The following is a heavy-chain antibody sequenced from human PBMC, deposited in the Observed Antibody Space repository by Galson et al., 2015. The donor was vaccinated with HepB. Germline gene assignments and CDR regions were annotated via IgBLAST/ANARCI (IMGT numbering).Heavy chain of an antibody. Sequence: SVKVSCKASGYTFTGYYMHWVRQAPGQGLEWMGWINPNSGGTNYAQKFQGRVTMTRDTSISTAYMELSRLRSDDAAVYYCARMRYVVVPAVLRDTAMVYFDYWGQGTLVTVSS. CDR1: GYTFTGYY. CDR3: ARMRYVVVPAVLRDTAMVYFDY. D-gene: IGHD2-2*01. J-gene: IGHJ4*02. CDR2: INPNSGGT. V-gene: IGHV1-2*02.